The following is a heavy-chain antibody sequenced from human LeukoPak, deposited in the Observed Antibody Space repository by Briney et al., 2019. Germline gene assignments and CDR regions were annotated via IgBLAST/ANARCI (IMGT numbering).Heavy chain of an antibody. CDR3: AKDGDYYGSGSYLTTLNYYYYYGMDV. CDR2: ISGSGGST. V-gene: IGHV3-23*01. CDR1: GFTFSSYA. Sequence: GGSLRLSCAASGFTFSSYAMSWVRQAPGKGLEWISAISGSGGSTYYADSVKGRFTISRDNSKNTLYLQMNSLRAEDTAVYYCAKDGDYYGSGSYLTTLNYYYYYGMDVWGQGTTVTVSS. J-gene: IGHJ6*02. D-gene: IGHD3-10*01.